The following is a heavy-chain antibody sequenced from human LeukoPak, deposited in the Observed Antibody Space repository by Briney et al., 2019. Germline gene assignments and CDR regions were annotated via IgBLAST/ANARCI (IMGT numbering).Heavy chain of an antibody. CDR1: GYTFTSYG. CDR3: ARDRGVIKTSYYYYYGVDV. V-gene: IGHV1-18*01. Sequence: ASVKVSCKASGYTFTSYGISWVRQAPGQGLEWMGWISAYNGNTNYAQKLQGRVTMTTDTSTSTAYMELRSLRSDDTAVYYCARDRGVIKTSYYYYYGVDVWGQGTTVTVSS. CDR2: ISAYNGNT. J-gene: IGHJ6*02. D-gene: IGHD3-10*01.